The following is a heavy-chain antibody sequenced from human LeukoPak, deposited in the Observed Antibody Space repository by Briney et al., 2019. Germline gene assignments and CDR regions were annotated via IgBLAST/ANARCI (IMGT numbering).Heavy chain of an antibody. CDR2: INSDGGT. CDR3: ARGKECNGDKCYGNFDF. J-gene: IGHJ4*02. D-gene: IGHD2-8*01. V-gene: IGHV3-66*02. CDR1: GLTVSSNF. Sequence: GGSLRLSCVASGLTVSSNFMTWVRQAPGKGLEWVSVINSDGGTYYADSVKGRFIISRDNSKNTVYLQMNSLRPEDTAVYFCARGKECNGDKCYGNFDFWGQGTLVTVSS.